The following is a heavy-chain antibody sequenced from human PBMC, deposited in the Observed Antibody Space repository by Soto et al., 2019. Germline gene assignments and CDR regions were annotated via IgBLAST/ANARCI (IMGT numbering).Heavy chain of an antibody. CDR1: GYTFTGYY. CDR2: INPNSGGT. V-gene: IGHV1-2*04. Sequence: ASVKVSCKASGYTFTGYYMHWVRQAPGQGLEWMGWINPNSGGTNYAQKFQGWVTMTRDTPISTAYMELSRLRSDDTAVYYCARQTGDWAFDIWGQGTMVNVSS. D-gene: IGHD7-27*01. J-gene: IGHJ3*02. CDR3: ARQTGDWAFDI.